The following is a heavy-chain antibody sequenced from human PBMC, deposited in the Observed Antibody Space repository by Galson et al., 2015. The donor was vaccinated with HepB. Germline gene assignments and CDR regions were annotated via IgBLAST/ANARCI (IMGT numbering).Heavy chain of an antibody. V-gene: IGHV3-30*04. CDR1: GFTFSSYA. J-gene: IGHJ4*02. CDR3: AREYQGPDY. Sequence: SLGLSCAASGFTFSSYAMHWVRQAPGKGLEWVAVIPYDGSNKYYADSVKGRFTISRDNSKNTLYLQMNSLRAEDTAVYYCAREYQGPDYWGQGTLVTVSS. CDR2: IPYDGSNK.